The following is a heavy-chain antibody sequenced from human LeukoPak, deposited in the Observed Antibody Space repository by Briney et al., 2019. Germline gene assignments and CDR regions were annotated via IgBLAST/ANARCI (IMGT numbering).Heavy chain of an antibody. Sequence: ASVKVSCKASGYTFTGYYTHWVRQAPGQGLEWMGWINPNSGGTNYAQKFQGRVTMTRDTSISTAYMELSRLRSDDTAVYYCARGMEPYYYMDVWGKGTTVTVSS. V-gene: IGHV1-2*02. D-gene: IGHD1-26*01. J-gene: IGHJ6*03. CDR2: INPNSGGT. CDR1: GYTFTGYY. CDR3: ARGMEPYYYMDV.